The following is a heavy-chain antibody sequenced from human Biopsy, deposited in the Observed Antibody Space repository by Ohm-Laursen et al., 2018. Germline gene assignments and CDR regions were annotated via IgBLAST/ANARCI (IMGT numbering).Heavy chain of an antibody. Sequence: SLRLSCTASGFIFKSYGMHWVRQAPGKGLEWVALIWYDGSDQYYAASVKGRFTISRDNSKNTVYLQMNSLRAEDTAVYYCARDRREHYQFDHWGQGTRVTVSS. D-gene: IGHD1-26*01. V-gene: IGHV3-33*08. CDR3: ARDRREHYQFDH. J-gene: IGHJ4*02. CDR1: GFIFKSYG. CDR2: IWYDGSDQ.